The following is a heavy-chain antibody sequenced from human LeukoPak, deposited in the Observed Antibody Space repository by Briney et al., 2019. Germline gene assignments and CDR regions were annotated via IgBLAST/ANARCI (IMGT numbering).Heavy chain of an antibody. V-gene: IGHV3-66*01. J-gene: IGHJ4*02. Sequence: GGSLRLSCAVSGFTVSSNFMSWVRQAPGKGPEWVSVIYTSGITYYADSVRGRFTISRDNSKNTLYFQMDSLTAEDTAVYYCAREDAGGTYSFDYWGQGTLVTVSS. CDR3: AREDAGGTYSFDY. CDR1: GFTVSSNF. D-gene: IGHD1-26*01. CDR2: IYTSGIT.